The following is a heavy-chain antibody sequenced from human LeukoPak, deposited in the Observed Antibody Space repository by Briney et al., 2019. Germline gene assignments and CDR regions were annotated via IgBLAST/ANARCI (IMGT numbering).Heavy chain of an antibody. D-gene: IGHD5-18*01. CDR3: AREPRGYSYGYYFDY. J-gene: IGHJ4*02. CDR1: GGSFSGYY. V-gene: IGHV4-34*09. CDR2: IYYSGST. Sequence: SETLSLTCAVYGGSFSGYYWSWIRQPPGKGLEWIGYIYYSGSTYYNPSLKSRVTISVDTSKNQFSLKLSSVTAADTAVYYCAREPRGYSYGYYFDYWGQGTLVTVSS.